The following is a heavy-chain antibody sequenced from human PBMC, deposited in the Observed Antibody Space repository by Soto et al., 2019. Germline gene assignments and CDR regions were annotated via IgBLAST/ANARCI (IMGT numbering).Heavy chain of an antibody. Sequence: PGGSLRLSCAASGFTFSSYAMSWVRQAPGKGLEWVSAISGSGGSTYYADSVKGRFTISRDNSKNTLYLQMNSLRAEDTAVYYCAKWGDRGYCSSTSCYNWYFDPWGRGTLVTVSS. CDR3: AKWGDRGYCSSTSCYNWYFDP. J-gene: IGHJ2*01. D-gene: IGHD2-2*02. CDR2: ISGSGGST. V-gene: IGHV3-23*01. CDR1: GFTFSSYA.